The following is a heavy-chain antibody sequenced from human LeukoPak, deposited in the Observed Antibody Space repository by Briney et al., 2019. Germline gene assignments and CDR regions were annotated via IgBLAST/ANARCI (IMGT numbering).Heavy chain of an antibody. J-gene: IGHJ4*02. D-gene: IGHD6-13*01. V-gene: IGHV3-33*01. Sequence: GGSLRLSCAASGLTFSTYVMHWVRQAAGKGRGWVAFIWYVGSNKYYADSVKGRFTISRDNSKNTLYLQMNSLRAEDTAVYYCARGFRTYSSSWETDFDYWGQGTLVTVSS. CDR1: GLTFSTYV. CDR2: IWYVGSNK. CDR3: ARGFRTYSSSWETDFDY.